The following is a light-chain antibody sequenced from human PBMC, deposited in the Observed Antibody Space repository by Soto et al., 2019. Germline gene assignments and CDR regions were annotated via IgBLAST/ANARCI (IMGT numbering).Light chain of an antibody. Sequence: QSALTQPPSASGSPGQSVTISCIGTSSDVGAYNYVSWYQQHAGKAPKLVIYEVTKRPSGVPDRFSGSESANTASLTVSGLQAEDEADYYCSSFASSNTWVFGGGTKLTVL. CDR3: SSFASSNTWV. CDR1: SSDVGAYNY. V-gene: IGLV2-8*01. J-gene: IGLJ3*02. CDR2: EVT.